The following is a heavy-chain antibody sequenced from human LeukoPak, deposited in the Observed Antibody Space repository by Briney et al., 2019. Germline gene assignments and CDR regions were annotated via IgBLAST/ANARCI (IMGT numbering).Heavy chain of an antibody. CDR1: GFTFSSYS. Sequence: GGSLRLSCAASGFTFSSYSMNWVRQTPGKGLEWVSSISSSGTYIYYADSVKGRFTISRDNAKNSLYLQMNSLRAEDTAVYYCARAAYRDGGDYWGQGTLVTVSS. D-gene: IGHD3-16*01. CDR2: ISSSGTYI. V-gene: IGHV3-21*01. J-gene: IGHJ4*02. CDR3: ARAAYRDGGDY.